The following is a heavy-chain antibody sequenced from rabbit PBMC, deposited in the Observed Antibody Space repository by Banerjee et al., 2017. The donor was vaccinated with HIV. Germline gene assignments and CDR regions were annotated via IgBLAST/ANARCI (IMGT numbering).Heavy chain of an antibody. CDR3: VRGASSSGYYSL. CDR1: GFDFSKYG. V-gene: IGHV1S47*01. D-gene: IGHD1-1*01. J-gene: IGHJ4*01. CDR2: IDLVFGTT. Sequence: QEHLVESGGGLIQPGGSLKLSCKASGFDFSKYGMSWVRQAPGKGLEWIGYIDLVFGTTYYATWANGRFTISSHNAQNTLYLQLNSLTAADTATYFCVRGASSSGYYSLWGPGTLVTVS.